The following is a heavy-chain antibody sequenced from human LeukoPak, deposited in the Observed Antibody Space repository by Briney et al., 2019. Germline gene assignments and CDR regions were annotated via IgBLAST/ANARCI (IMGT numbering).Heavy chain of an antibody. V-gene: IGHV3-11*04. D-gene: IGHD3-10*01. J-gene: IGHJ4*02. Sequence: GGPRRLSCAAFRFNLRDYYMSWIRQAPGKGLKWVSYISGSGGTIFYADSVKGRFTISRDNAKNSLYLQMNSLRAEDTAVYYCASVHYGLLDYWGQGTLVTVSS. CDR2: ISGSGGTI. CDR1: RFNLRDYY. CDR3: ASVHYGLLDY.